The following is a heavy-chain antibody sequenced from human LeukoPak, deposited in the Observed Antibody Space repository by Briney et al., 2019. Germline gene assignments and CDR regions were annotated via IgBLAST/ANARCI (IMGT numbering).Heavy chain of an antibody. CDR3: AREKRGLIVVVSRGAFDI. J-gene: IGHJ3*02. D-gene: IGHD2-15*01. CDR2: INHSGST. Sequence: SETLSLTCAVYGGSFSGYCWSWIRQAPGKGLEWIGEINHSGSTNYNPSLKSRVTISVDTSKNQFSLKLSSVAAADTAVYYCAREKRGLIVVVSRGAFDIWGQGTMVTVSS. V-gene: IGHV4-34*01. CDR1: GGSFSGYC.